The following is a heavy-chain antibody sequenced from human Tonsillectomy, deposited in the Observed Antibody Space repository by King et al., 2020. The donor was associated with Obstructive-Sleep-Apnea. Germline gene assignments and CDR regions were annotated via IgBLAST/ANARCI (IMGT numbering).Heavy chain of an antibody. Sequence: VQLVESGGGLVQPGGSLRLSCAASGFTFSTYAMSWVRQAPGKGLEWVSVISGSGGSTYYADSVKGRFTISRDNSKNTLYLQMNSLRAEDTAVYYRAKDRGWYRLPFDYWGQGTLVTVSS. V-gene: IGHV3-23*04. CDR1: GFTFSTYA. CDR2: ISGSGGST. CDR3: AKDRGWYRLPFDY. D-gene: IGHD6-19*01. J-gene: IGHJ4*02.